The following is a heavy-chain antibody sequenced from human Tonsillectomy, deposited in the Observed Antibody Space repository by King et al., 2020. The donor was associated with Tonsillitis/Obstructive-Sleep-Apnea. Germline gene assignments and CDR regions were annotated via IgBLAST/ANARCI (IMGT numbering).Heavy chain of an antibody. CDR3: ARESLAAAEGGMDV. D-gene: IGHD6-13*01. CDR2: ISYDGSNK. J-gene: IGHJ6*02. V-gene: IGHV3-30*04. Sequence: VQLVESGGGVVQPGRSLRLSCAASGFTFSSYAMHWVRQAPGKGLEWVAVISYDGSNKYYADSVKGRFTISRDNSKNTLYLQMNSLRGEDTAVYYCARESLAAAEGGMDVWGQGNTVTVSS. CDR1: GFTFSSYA.